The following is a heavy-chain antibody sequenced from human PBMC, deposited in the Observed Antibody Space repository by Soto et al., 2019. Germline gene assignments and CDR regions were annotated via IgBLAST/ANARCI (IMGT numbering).Heavy chain of an antibody. CDR1: GFTSSKNN. J-gene: IGHJ4*02. CDR3: ARDGGSSGVDY. Sequence: EVQLVESGGGLIQPGGSRSLSCAASGFTSSKNNMSWVRQAPGKGLEWVSVIYSVGTTYYSDSVKGRFTISRDNSKNTLYLQMNSLRAEDTAVYYCARDGGSSGVDYWGQGTLVTVSS. V-gene: IGHV3-53*01. CDR2: IYSVGTT. D-gene: IGHD6-19*01.